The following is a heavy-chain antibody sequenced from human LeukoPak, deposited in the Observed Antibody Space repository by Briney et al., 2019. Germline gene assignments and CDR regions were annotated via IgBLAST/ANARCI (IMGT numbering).Heavy chain of an antibody. CDR2: ISDRSDYI. CDR1: GFTFSSYN. CDR3: ARGNWNDEGFFDY. D-gene: IGHD1-1*01. V-gene: IGHV3-21*01. Sequence: GGSLRLSCAASGFTFSSYNMNWVRQAPGKGLEWVSSISDRSDYIYYADSMKGRFSISRDNANNSLHLLMNSLRAEDTAIYYCARGNWNDEGFFDYWGQGILVTVSS. J-gene: IGHJ4*02.